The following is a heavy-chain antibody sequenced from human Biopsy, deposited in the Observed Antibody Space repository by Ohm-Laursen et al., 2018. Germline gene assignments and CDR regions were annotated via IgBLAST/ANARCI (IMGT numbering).Heavy chain of an antibody. D-gene: IGHD3-16*01. CDR2: IRYSGNT. CDR3: TRAGGGKIYGL. Sequence: TLSLTYIVSGVSINTGGYYWTWIRQHPGTGLEWIGYIRYSGNTLYNPSLKSRLTISVDTSRNQFSLKLTSVTAADTALYYCTRAGGGKIYGLWGQGTPVTVSS. V-gene: IGHV4-31*03. J-gene: IGHJ4*02. CDR1: GVSINTGGYY.